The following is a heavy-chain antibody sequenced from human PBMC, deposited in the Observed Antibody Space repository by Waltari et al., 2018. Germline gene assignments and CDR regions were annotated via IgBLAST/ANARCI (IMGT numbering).Heavy chain of an antibody. CDR2: TYYSGST. CDR3: ARVTAAGRRYYFDY. CDR1: GGSISSGGYY. V-gene: IGHV4-31*03. Sequence: QVQLQESGPGLVKPSQTLSLTCTVSGGSISSGGYYWSWIRQHPGKGLEWSGYTYYSGSTYYNPSLKSRVTISVDTSKNQFSLKLSSVTAADTAVYYCARVTAAGRRYYFDYWGQGTLVTVSS. J-gene: IGHJ4*02. D-gene: IGHD6-19*01.